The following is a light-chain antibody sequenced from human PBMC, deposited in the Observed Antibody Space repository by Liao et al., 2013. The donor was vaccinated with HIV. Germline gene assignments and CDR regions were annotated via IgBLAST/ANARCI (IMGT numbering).Light chain of an antibody. CDR2: YDS. CDR3: QAWDRNTAI. V-gene: IGLV3-21*01. Sequence: SYVLTQPPSVSVAPGTTATITCGGNNIGSKSVHWYQQKPGQAPVLVIYYDSDRPSGIPERFSGSNSGNTATLTISGTQPMDEADYYCQAWDRNTAIFGGGTKLTVL. J-gene: IGLJ2*01. CDR1: NIGSKS.